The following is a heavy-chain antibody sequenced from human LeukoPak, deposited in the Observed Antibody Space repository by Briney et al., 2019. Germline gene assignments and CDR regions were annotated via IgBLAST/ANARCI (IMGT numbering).Heavy chain of an antibody. D-gene: IGHD3-3*01. Sequence: PSETLSLTCIVSGGSISSSSYYWGWIRQPPGKGLEWIGSIYYSGSTYYNPSLKSRVTISVDTSKNQFSLKLSSVTAADTAVYYCARQGGRGDYDFWSGYFPYYYYGMDVWGQGTTVTVSS. J-gene: IGHJ6*02. CDR3: ARQGGRGDYDFWSGYFPYYYYGMDV. CDR2: IYYSGST. CDR1: GGSISSSSYY. V-gene: IGHV4-39*01.